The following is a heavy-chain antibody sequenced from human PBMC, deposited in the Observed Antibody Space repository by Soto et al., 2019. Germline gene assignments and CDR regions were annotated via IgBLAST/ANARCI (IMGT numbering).Heavy chain of an antibody. CDR3: ARDQTVAGPSTFDF. D-gene: IGHD6-19*01. CDR2: VSSDGSKT. Sequence: EVQLVESGGALVQPGGSPRLSCAASGFTLSSFWMHWVRQVPGKGLVWVSRVSSDGSKTIYADSVKGRFTISRDTARNILYLEMNSLRAEDTAVYYCARDQTVAGPSTFDFWGQGTLVTVSS. CDR1: GFTLSSFW. V-gene: IGHV3-74*01. J-gene: IGHJ4*02.